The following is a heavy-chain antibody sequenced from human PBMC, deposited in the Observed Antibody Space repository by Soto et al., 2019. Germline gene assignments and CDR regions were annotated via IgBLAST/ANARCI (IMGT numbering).Heavy chain of an antibody. CDR3: ARGGCGGSCYSPDY. Sequence: EVQLVESGGGLVKPGGSLRLSCAASGFTFSSYSMNWVRQAPGKGLEWVSSISSSSSYIYYADSVKGRFTISRDNAKNSLYLQINSLRAEDTAVYYCARGGCGGSCYSPDYWGQGTLVTVSS. CDR1: GFTFSSYS. CDR2: ISSSSSYI. J-gene: IGHJ4*02. D-gene: IGHD2-15*01. V-gene: IGHV3-21*01.